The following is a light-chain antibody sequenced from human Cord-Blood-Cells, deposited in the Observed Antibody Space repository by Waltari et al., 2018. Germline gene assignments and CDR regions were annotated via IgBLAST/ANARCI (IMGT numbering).Light chain of an antibody. CDR2: GKN. Sequence: QKPGQAPVLVIYGKNNRPSGIPDRFSGSSSGNTASLTITGAQAEAEADYYCHPREGSGNHLVFGGGNQLTVL. V-gene: IGLV3-19*01. CDR3: HPREGSGNHLV. J-gene: IGLJ2*01.